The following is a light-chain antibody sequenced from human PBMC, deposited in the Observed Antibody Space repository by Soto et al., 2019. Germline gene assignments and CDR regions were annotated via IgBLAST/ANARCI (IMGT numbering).Light chain of an antibody. J-gene: IGLJ1*01. CDR1: SSDIGSYNR. CDR3: TSYTSSSPFV. Sequence: QLVLTQPPSVSGSPGQSVTISCTGTSSDIGSYNRVSWYQQPPGTAPKLMIYEVSNRPSGVPDRFSGSKSGNTASLTISGLQAEDEADYYCTSYTSSSPFVFGTGTKLTVL. V-gene: IGLV2-18*02. CDR2: EVS.